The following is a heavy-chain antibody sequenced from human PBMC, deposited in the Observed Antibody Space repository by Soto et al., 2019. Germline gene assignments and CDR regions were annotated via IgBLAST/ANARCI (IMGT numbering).Heavy chain of an antibody. CDR3: ARSLWTSELLLHD. J-gene: IGHJ4*02. V-gene: IGHV1-69*13. CDR1: GGTFSSDA. Sequence: SVKAPCRASGGTFSSDASSWLRQAPGQGRTWMGGIIPIFGTANYAQKFQGRGTITADEATSTAYMELSSLRSEDTAVYYCARSLWTSELLLHDWGEGAPVPVSS. D-gene: IGHD3-3*01. CDR2: IIPIFGTA.